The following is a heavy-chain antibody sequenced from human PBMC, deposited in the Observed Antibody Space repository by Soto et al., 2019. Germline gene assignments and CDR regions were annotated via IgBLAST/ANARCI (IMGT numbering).Heavy chain of an antibody. CDR1: GGSISSYY. V-gene: IGHV4-59*08. Sequence: QSQTLSLTCTVSGGSISSYYWSWIRQPPGKGLEWIGYIYYSGSTNYNPSLKSRVTISVDTSKNQFSLKLSSVTAADTAVYYCARHPHHTYLGPYYYYMDVWGKGTTVTVSS. J-gene: IGHJ6*03. CDR2: IYYSGST. CDR3: ARHPHHTYLGPYYYYMDV.